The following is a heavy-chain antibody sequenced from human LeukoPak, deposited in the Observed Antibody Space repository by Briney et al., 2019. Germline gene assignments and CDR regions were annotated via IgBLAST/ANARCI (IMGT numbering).Heavy chain of an antibody. Sequence: TGGSLRLSCAASGFTFSSYAMSWVRQAPGKGLEWVSGFTSGGNTHYSDSVKGRFTISRDNSKNTLYLRMNSLRADDTAVYYCARTDRTGALGRFRMRSDAFDIWGQGTVVTVSS. J-gene: IGHJ3*02. V-gene: IGHV3-23*01. CDR2: FTSGGNT. CDR1: GFTFSSYA. D-gene: IGHD3-3*01. CDR3: ARTDRTGALGRFRMRSDAFDI.